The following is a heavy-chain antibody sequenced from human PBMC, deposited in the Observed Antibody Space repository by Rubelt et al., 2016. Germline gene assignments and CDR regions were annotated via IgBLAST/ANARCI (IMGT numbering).Heavy chain of an antibody. CDR3: AREGFSDYYGSGSYGGWFDP. V-gene: IGHV3-74*01. D-gene: IGHD3-10*01. J-gene: IGHJ5*02. Sequence: YGGGLVQPGGSLRLSCVGSGFSFSRYWMQWVRQAPGKGLVWVSRINSDGSSTTYADSVKGRFTISRDNAKNTLYLQMNTLRAGDTAVYYCAREGFSDYYGSGSYGGWFDPWGQGTLVTVSS. CDR2: INSDGSST. CDR1: GFSFSRYW.